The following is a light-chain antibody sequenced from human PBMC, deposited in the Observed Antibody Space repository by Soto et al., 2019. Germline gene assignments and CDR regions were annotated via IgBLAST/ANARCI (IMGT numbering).Light chain of an antibody. Sequence: EIVMTQSPATLSVSPGERATLSCRASQTVNSNLACYQQKPGQAPRLLIYGASTRPTGIPARFSGSGSGTEFTLTISSLQSEDFAVYYCQQYNTWLYAFGQGTRLEIE. CDR1: QTVNSN. J-gene: IGKJ2*01. CDR2: GAS. V-gene: IGKV3-15*01. CDR3: QQYNTWLYA.